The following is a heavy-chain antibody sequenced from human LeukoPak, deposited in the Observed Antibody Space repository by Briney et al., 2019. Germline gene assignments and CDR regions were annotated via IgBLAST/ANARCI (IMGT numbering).Heavy chain of an antibody. V-gene: IGHV1-46*01. J-gene: IGHJ1*01. Sequence: ASVKVSCKASGYTFTSYYMHWVRQAPGQGLEWMGIINPSGGSTSYAQKFQGRVTMTRDTSTSTVYMELSSLRSEDTAVYYCARALYGDLPGEYFQHWGQGTLVTVSS. CDR3: ARALYGDLPGEYFQH. CDR2: INPSGGST. D-gene: IGHD4-17*01. CDR1: GYTFTSYY.